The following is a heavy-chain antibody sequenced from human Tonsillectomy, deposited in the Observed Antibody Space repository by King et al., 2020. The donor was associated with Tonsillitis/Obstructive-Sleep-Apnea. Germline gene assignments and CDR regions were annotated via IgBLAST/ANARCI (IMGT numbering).Heavy chain of an antibody. CDR2: IYRTGST. D-gene: IGHD2-15*01. J-gene: IGHJ5*02. CDR1: GGSIGGFY. V-gene: IGHV4-59*01. Sequence: QLQESGPGLVKPSETLSLTCTVSGGSIGGFYWSWIRQPPGGGLEWIGFIYRTGSTDFNPSLKGRVAMSVDTSKTQFSLTLRSVTAADTAVYYCARGGPRHCSGGTCHNWFDPWGPGTLVSVSS. CDR3: ARGGPRHCSGGTCHNWFDP.